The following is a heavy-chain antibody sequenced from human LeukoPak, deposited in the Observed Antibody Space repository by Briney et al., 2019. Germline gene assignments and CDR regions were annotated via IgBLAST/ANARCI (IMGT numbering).Heavy chain of an antibody. CDR3: VRGQAIVVVPVAMGF. CDR2: INWNGDDI. CDR1: GFTFDDYG. J-gene: IGHJ4*02. Sequence: GGSLRLSCAASGFTFDDYGMNWVRQVPGKGLEWISGINWNGDDIGYANSVKGRFTISSDNAKHSVSLQMDSLTAEDTALYYCVRGQAIVVVPVAMGFWGQGTLVTVSS. V-gene: IGHV3-20*04. D-gene: IGHD2-2*01.